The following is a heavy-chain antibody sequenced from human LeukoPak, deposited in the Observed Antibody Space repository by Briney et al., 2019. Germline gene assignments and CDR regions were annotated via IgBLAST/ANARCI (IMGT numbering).Heavy chain of an antibody. CDR1: GGSIRSYY. CDR2: MFYRGST. D-gene: IGHD6-13*01. V-gene: IGHV4-59*01. CDR3: AAIKDSSSWYLGY. Sequence: KASETLSLTCTVSGGSIRSYYWSWIRQPPGKGLEWIGFMFYRGSTNYNPSLKSRVTISVDTSKNQFSLSLSSVTAADTAVYYCAAIKDSSSWYLGYWGQGTLVTVSS. J-gene: IGHJ4*02.